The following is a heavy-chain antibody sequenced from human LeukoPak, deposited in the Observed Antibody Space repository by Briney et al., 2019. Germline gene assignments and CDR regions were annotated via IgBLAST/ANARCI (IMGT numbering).Heavy chain of an antibody. D-gene: IGHD5-12*01. CDR2: ISTGGSYT. V-gene: IGHV3-21*01. CDR3: ARVRASGYDYFDY. CDR1: GFTFSSYS. Sequence: GGSLRLSCAASGFTFSSYSMNWVRQAPGKGLEWVSSISTGGSYTYYADSVKGRLTISRDNAKNSLYLQMNSLRAEDTALYYCARVRASGYDYFDYWGQGNPGHRLL. J-gene: IGHJ4*02.